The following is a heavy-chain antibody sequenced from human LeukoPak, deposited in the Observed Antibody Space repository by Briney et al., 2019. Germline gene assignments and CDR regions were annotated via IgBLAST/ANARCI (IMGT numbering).Heavy chain of an antibody. Sequence: GESLKISCKGSGYSFTSYWIGWVRQMPGKGLEGMGIIFPGDSDTRYSPSFQGQVTILADNSISTAYLQWSSLKASDTAMYYCARSLYSYYRDVWGKGTTVTVSS. CDR2: IFPGDSDT. J-gene: IGHJ6*03. V-gene: IGHV5-51*01. CDR3: ARSLYSYYRDV. D-gene: IGHD2-2*02. CDR1: GYSFTSYW.